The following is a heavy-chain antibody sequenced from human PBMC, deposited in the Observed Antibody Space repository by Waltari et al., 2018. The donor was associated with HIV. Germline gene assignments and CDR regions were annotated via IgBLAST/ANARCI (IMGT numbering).Heavy chain of an antibody. D-gene: IGHD3-10*01. CDR1: GFNFRSYW. CDR3: ARAGVFFDY. CDR2: IKQGGSDK. V-gene: IGHV3-7*01. J-gene: IGHJ4*02. Sequence: EVQLVESGGGLVQPGGSLRLSCAASGFNFRSYWMSWVRQAPGKGLEWVANIKQGGSDKDDVDSVKGRFTISRDNAQNSLYLQMNSLRAEDTAVYYCARAGVFFDYWGQGTLVTVSS.